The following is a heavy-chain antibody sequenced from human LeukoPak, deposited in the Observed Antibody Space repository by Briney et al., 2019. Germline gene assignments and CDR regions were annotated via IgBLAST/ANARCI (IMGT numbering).Heavy chain of an antibody. CDR2: INTNTGNP. CDR3: AAWYYGSGAYYFDY. CDR1: GYTFTSYG. Sequence: GASVKVSCKASGYTFTSYGISWVRQAPGQGLEWMGWINTNTGNPTYAQGFTGRFVFSLDTSVSTAYLQISSLKAEDTAVYYCAAWYYGSGAYYFDYWGQGTLVTVSS. D-gene: IGHD3-10*01. V-gene: IGHV7-4-1*02. J-gene: IGHJ4*02.